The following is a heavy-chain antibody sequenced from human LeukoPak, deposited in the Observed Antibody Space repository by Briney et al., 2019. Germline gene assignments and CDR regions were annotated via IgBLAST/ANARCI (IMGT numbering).Heavy chain of an antibody. CDR1: GGAISSSSYY. J-gene: IGHJ6*03. V-gene: IGHV4-39*01. CDR3: ARGDWGDYYYYYYMDV. CDR2: IYYSGST. Sequence: SETLSLTCTVSGGAISSSSYYWGWIRQPPGKGLEWIGSIYYSGSTYYNPSLKSRVTISVDTSKNQFSLKLSSVTAADTAVYYCARGDWGDYYYYYYMDVWGKGTTVTVSS. D-gene: IGHD2-21*02.